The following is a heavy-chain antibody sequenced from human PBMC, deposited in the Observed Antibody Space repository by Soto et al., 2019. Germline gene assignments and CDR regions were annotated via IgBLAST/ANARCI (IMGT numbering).Heavy chain of an antibody. J-gene: IGHJ4*02. D-gene: IGHD3-22*01. CDR1: GYTFTSYY. V-gene: IGHV1-46*01. Sequence: QVQLVQSGAEVKKPGASVKVSCKASGYTFTSYYMHWVRQAPGQGLEWMGIINPSGGSTSYAQKFQGRVTMTRDTSTSTVYMELRSLRSEDTALYYCARAPRYDSSGYPSDFDYWGQGTLVTVSS. CDR3: ARAPRYDSSGYPSDFDY. CDR2: INPSGGST.